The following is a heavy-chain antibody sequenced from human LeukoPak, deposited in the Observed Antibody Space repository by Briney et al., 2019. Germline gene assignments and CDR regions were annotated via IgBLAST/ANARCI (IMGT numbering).Heavy chain of an antibody. CDR1: GYSFTSYW. J-gene: IGHJ6*03. CDR3: ARLPTVTTGLNYYYYYYMDV. V-gene: IGHV5-51*01. CDR2: IYPGDSDT. Sequence: GESLKISCKGSGYSFTSYWIGWVRQMPGKGLEWMGIIYPGDSDTRNSPSFQGQVTISADKSISTAYLQWSSLKASDTAMYYCARLPTVTTGLNYYYYYYMDVWGKGTTVTVSS. D-gene: IGHD4-11*01.